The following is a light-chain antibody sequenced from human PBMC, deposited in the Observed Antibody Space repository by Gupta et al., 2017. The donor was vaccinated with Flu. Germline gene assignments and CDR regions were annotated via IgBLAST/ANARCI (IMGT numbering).Light chain of an antibody. Sequence: SALTQPASVSGSPGQSITISCTGTSSDIGTYKYVSWYQQHPGKAPQLMIFEVSNRPSGVSNRFSGSKSGNTASLTISGLQAEDEADYYCSSYTNTNNLVVVGGGTKLTVL. CDR2: EVS. CDR3: SSYTNTNNLVV. CDR1: SSDIGTYKY. J-gene: IGLJ2*01. V-gene: IGLV2-14*01.